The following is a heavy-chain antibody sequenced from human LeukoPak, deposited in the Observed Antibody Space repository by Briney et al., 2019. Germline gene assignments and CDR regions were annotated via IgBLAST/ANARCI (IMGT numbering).Heavy chain of an antibody. D-gene: IGHD3-22*01. V-gene: IGHV3-7*03. Sequence: GGSLRLSCAASGFTFSSYWMSWVRQAPGKGLEWVANIKQDGSEKYYVDSVKGRFTISRDNAKNSLYLQMNSLRAEDTAVYYCARAYYYDSSGLRYWGQGTLVTVSS. CDR1: GFTFSSYW. J-gene: IGHJ4*02. CDR2: IKQDGSEK. CDR3: ARAYYYDSSGLRY.